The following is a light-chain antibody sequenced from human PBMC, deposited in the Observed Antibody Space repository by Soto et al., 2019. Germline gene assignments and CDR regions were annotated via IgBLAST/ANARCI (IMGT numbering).Light chain of an antibody. J-gene: IGLJ3*02. CDR3: SSYRTTTTWV. V-gene: IGLV2-14*01. Sequence: QSALTQPASVSGSPGQSVTISCTGTSSDVGDYNFVSWYQQHPGKAPKLMIYEVSNRPSGVSNRFSGSKSGNTASLTISGVQADDEADYYCSSYRTTTTWVFGGGTKLTVL. CDR2: EVS. CDR1: SSDVGDYNF.